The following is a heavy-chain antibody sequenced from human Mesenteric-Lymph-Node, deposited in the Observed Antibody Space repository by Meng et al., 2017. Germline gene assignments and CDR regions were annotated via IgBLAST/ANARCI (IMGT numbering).Heavy chain of an antibody. D-gene: IGHD3-9*01. J-gene: IGHJ4*02. CDR1: GGSISSGSYY. V-gene: IGHV4-61*02. Sequence: SETLSLTCTVSGGSISSGSYYWSWIRQPAGKGLEWIGRIYTSGSTNYNPSLKSRVTISVDTSKNQFSLKLSSVTAADTAVYYCACSHYDILTGDYYFDYWSQGTLVTVSS. CDR3: ACSHYDILTGDYYFDY. CDR2: IYTSGST.